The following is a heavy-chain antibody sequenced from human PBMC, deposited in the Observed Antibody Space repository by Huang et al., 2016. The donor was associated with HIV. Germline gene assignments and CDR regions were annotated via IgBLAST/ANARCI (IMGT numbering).Heavy chain of an antibody. CDR1: GGSISSSSYS. CDR3: ARLSIGATFGFDI. CDR2: IYYRWST. J-gene: IGHJ3*02. V-gene: IGHV4-39*01. D-gene: IGHD3-10*01. Sequence: QLQLQESGPGLVKPSETLSLTCTVSGGSISSSSYSGAWIRQPPGKGLECIGSIYYRWSTYYNPSLKRRVTISVDTSKNQFSLKLSSVTAADTAVYYCARLSIGATFGFDIWGQGTMVTVSS.